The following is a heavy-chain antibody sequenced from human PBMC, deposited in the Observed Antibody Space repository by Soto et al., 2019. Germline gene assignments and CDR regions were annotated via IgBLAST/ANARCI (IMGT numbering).Heavy chain of an antibody. Sequence: GGSLRLSCATSGFPFYVYGMTWVRQAPGKGLEWVSSITSNGNFLYYADAVRGRFTISRDNPKASLSLEMNNLRAEDTAVYYCTRSDYGGAPGYWGQGTLVTVSS. V-gene: IGHV3-21*01. CDR2: ITSNGNFL. CDR3: TRSDYGGAPGY. D-gene: IGHD4-17*01. CDR1: GFPFYVYG. J-gene: IGHJ4*02.